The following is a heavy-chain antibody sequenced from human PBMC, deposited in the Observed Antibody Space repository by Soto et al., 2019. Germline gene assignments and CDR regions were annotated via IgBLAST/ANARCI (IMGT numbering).Heavy chain of an antibody. D-gene: IGHD3-22*01. CDR2: IIPIFCAA. CDR3: ARGAGYYDSSGYYYRAFDI. J-gene: IGHJ3*02. CDR1: GGTFSSYA. Sequence: QVQLVQSGAEVKKPGSSVKVSCKAPGGTFSSYAINWVRQAPGQGLEWMGGIIPIFCAANYAQKFQGRVTITADESTTTAYMELSSLRSEDTAVYYCARGAGYYDSSGYYYRAFDIWGQGTMVTVSS. V-gene: IGHV1-69*01.